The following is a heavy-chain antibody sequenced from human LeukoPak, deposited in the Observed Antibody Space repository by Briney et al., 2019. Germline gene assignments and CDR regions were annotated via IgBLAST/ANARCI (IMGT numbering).Heavy chain of an antibody. Sequence: GGSLRLSCAASGFTFSSYGMHWVRQAPGKGLEWVAFIRYDGSNKYYADSVKGRFTISRDNSKNTLYLQMNSLRAEDTAVYYCARPGYCSGDTCYVPFDYWGQGTLVTVSS. CDR1: GFTFSSYG. V-gene: IGHV3-30*02. CDR2: IRYDGSNK. CDR3: ARPGYCSGDTCYVPFDY. D-gene: IGHD2-15*01. J-gene: IGHJ4*02.